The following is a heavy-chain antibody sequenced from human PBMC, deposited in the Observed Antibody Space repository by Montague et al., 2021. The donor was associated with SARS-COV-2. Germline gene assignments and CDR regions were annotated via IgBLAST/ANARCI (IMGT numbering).Heavy chain of an antibody. CDR3: ARDRDWDDWCGMDV. CDR1: GLIFSSYE. V-gene: IGHV3-48*03. Sequence: SLRLSCAASGLIFSSYEMNWVRQAPGKGLEWISYISSSGGGSTKHYTDSVKGRFTISRDNAKNSLYLQMNCLRVEDTAIYYCARDRDWDDWCGMDVWGQGTTVTVSS. J-gene: IGHJ6*02. D-gene: IGHD2-21*01. CDR2: ISSSGGGSTK.